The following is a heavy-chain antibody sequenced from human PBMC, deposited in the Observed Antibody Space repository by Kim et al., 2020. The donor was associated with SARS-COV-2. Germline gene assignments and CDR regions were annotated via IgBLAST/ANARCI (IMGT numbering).Heavy chain of an antibody. J-gene: IGHJ4*02. D-gene: IGHD3-22*01. Sequence: GGSLRLSCAASGFTFSSYSMNWVRQAPGKGLEWVSYISSSSSTIDYADSVKGRFTISRDNAKNSLYLQMNSLRDEDTAVYYCAREYGSYYDSSWGLGYWGQGTLVTVSS. V-gene: IGHV3-48*02. CDR1: GFTFSSYS. CDR2: ISSSSSTI. CDR3: AREYGSYYDSSWGLGY.